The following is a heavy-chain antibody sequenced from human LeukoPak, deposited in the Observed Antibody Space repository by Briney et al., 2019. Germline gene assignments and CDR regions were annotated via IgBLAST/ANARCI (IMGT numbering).Heavy chain of an antibody. V-gene: IGHV1-58*02. CDR2: IFVGSGNT. CDR3: ATPSGTDILTGPNYWYFDL. Sequence: TSVKVSCKASGFTFTSSAMQWVRQAPGQRLEWIGWIFVGSGNTNYAQKFQERVTITRDMSTSTAYMELSSLRSEDTAVYYCATPSGTDILTGPNYWYFDLWGRGTLVTVSS. CDR1: GFTFTSSA. D-gene: IGHD3-9*01. J-gene: IGHJ2*01.